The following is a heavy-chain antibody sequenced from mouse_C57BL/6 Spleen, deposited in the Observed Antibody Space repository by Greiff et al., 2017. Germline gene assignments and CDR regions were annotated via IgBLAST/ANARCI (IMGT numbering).Heavy chain of an antibody. V-gene: IGHV5-4*03. J-gene: IGHJ4*01. CDR2: ISDGGSYT. CDR3: ASTGVDD. Sequence: EVKVVESGGGLVKPGGSLKLSCAASGFTFSSYAMSWVRQTPEKRLEWVATISDGGSYTYYPDNVKGRVTISRDNAKNNLYLQMSHLKSEDTAMYYWASTGVDDWGQGTSVTVSS. CDR1: GFTFSSYA.